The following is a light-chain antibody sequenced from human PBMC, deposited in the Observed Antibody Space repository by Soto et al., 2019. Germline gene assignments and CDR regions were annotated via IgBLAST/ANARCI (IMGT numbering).Light chain of an antibody. CDR2: GAS. J-gene: IGKJ4*01. Sequence: EIVMTQSPATLSVSLWERANRYCRASQSVGSSLAWYQQKPGQAPRLLIYGASTRATGIPARFSGSGSGTEFTLTISSLQSEDFAVYYCQQYNDWPLTFGGGTKVDIK. CDR3: QQYNDWPLT. CDR1: QSVGSS. V-gene: IGKV3-15*01.